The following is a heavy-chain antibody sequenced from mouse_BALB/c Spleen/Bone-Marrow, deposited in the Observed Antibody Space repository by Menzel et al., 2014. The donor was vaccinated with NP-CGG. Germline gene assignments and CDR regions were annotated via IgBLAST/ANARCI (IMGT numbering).Heavy chain of an antibody. CDR1: GYTFTSYY. Sequence: QVQLQQSGAELVKPGASVKSSCKASGYTFTSYYMYWVKQRPGQGLEWIGEINPSNGGTNFNEKFKSKATLTVDKSSSTAYMQLSGLTSEDSAVYYCTRSTMITYFDYWGQGTTLTVSS. CDR2: INPSNGGT. CDR3: TRSTMITYFDY. D-gene: IGHD2-4*01. V-gene: IGHV1S81*02. J-gene: IGHJ2*01.